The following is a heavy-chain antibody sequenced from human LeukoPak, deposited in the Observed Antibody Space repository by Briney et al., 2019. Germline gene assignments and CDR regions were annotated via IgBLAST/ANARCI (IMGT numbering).Heavy chain of an antibody. J-gene: IGHJ4*02. CDR1: GCTFTGYY. CDR3: ARGGHVLRFLEWLFDY. CDR2: INPNSGGT. D-gene: IGHD3-3*01. Sequence: ASVKVSCKASGCTFTGYYMHWVRQAPGQGLEWMGWINPNSGGTNYAQKFQGRVTMTRDTSISTAYMELSRLRSDDTAVYYCARGGHVLRFLEWLFDYWGQGTLVTVSS. V-gene: IGHV1-2*02.